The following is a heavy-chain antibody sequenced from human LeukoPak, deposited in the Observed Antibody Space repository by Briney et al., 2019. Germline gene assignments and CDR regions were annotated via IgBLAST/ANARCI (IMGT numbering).Heavy chain of an antibody. D-gene: IGHD2-15*01. Sequence: GGSLRLSCAASGFTFSSYSMNWVRQAPGKGLEWVSSISSSSSYIYYADSVKGRFTISRDNAKNSLYLQMNSLRAEDTAVYYCARDPDYCSGGSCHGHFDLWGRGTLVTVSS. CDR1: GFTFSSYS. V-gene: IGHV3-21*01. CDR2: ISSSSSYI. CDR3: ARDPDYCSGGSCHGHFDL. J-gene: IGHJ2*01.